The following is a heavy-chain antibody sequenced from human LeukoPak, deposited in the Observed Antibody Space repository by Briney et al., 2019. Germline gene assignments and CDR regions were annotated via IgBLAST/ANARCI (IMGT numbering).Heavy chain of an antibody. CDR2: ISNSSSTI. CDR1: GFTFSSYS. J-gene: IGHJ4*02. V-gene: IGHV3-48*01. D-gene: IGHD3-10*01. Sequence: GGSLRLSCAASGFTFSSYSMNWVRQAPGKGLEWVSYISNSSSTIYYADSVKGRFTISRDNAKNSLYLQMNSLRAEDTAVYYCARDGSYYGSGNHDYWGQGTLVTVSS. CDR3: ARDGSYYGSGNHDY.